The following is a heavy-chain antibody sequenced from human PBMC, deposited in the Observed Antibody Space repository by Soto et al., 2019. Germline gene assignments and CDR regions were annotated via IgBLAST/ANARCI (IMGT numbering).Heavy chain of an antibody. Sequence: QVQLQESGPGLVKPSDTLSLTCAVSGTSISGDYWWGWIRQTPGKGLEWIGYIFSGGATHYNPSLGSRLTMSVDTSRSQFSLKLSSVTAVDAALYYCTRKTGGYYFFEYWGRGTLVTVSS. D-gene: IGHD2-8*02. V-gene: IGHV4-28*01. CDR3: TRKTGGYYFFEY. CDR2: IFSGGAT. CDR1: GTSISGDYW. J-gene: IGHJ4*02.